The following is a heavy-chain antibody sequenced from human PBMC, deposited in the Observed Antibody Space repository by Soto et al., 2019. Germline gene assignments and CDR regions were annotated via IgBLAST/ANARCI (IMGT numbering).Heavy chain of an antibody. J-gene: IGHJ6*02. Sequence: GGSLRLSCAASGFTSSSYGMHWVRQAPGKGLEWVAVIWYDGSNKYYADSVKGRFTISRDNSKNTLYLQMNSLRAEDTAVYYCAREYDILTANGDMDVWGQGTTVTVSS. D-gene: IGHD3-9*01. CDR2: IWYDGSNK. V-gene: IGHV3-33*01. CDR3: AREYDILTANGDMDV. CDR1: GFTSSSYG.